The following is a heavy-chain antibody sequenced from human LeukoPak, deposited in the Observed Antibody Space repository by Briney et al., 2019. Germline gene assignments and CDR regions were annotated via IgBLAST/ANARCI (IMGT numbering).Heavy chain of an antibody. CDR2: IKQDGSEK. Sequence: GGSLRLSCAASGFTFSSYWMSWVRQAPGKGLEWVANIKQDGSEKYYVDSVKGRFTISRDNAKNSLYLQMNSMSAEDTAVYYCARTPGYYGSGSYSETDGDAFDIWGQGTMVTVSS. J-gene: IGHJ3*02. D-gene: IGHD3-10*01. V-gene: IGHV3-7*01. CDR3: ARTPGYYGSGSYSETDGDAFDI. CDR1: GFTFSSYW.